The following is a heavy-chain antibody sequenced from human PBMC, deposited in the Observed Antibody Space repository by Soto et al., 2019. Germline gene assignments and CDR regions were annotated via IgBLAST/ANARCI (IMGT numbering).Heavy chain of an antibody. J-gene: IGHJ4*02. V-gene: IGHV3-33*01. Sequence: VQLVESGGGMVQPGTSLRLSCAASGFTFSKYGMHWVRQAPGKGLEWVALIWNDGIRKVYVDSVKGRFTISRGNSKNTLDLQMNNLRDEDTAVYYCARDDDNDANALDYWGPGTLVTVSS. CDR3: ARDDDNDANALDY. CDR1: GFTFSKYG. CDR2: IWNDGIRK.